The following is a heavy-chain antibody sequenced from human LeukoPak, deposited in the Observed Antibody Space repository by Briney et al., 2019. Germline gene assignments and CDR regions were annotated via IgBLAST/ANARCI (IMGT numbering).Heavy chain of an antibody. Sequence: ASETLSLTCTVSGGSISDGKSYWTWIRQPPGKGLEWIGYIYHGGGTYYNPSLRSRATISVDTSKNQFSLKLNSVTAADTAVYYCARVNGGSVDYWGQGTLVTVSS. J-gene: IGHJ4*02. CDR1: GGSISDGKSY. CDR3: ARVNGGSVDY. D-gene: IGHD4-23*01. V-gene: IGHV4-30-4*01. CDR2: IYHGGGT.